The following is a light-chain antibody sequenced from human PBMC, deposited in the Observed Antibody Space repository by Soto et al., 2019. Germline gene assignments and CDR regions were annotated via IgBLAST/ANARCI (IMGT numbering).Light chain of an antibody. CDR2: DAS. CDR3: QQRSNWPPIT. V-gene: IGKV3-11*01. Sequence: EIVLTQSPATLSLSPGERATLSCRASPSVSSYLAWYQQKPGQAPRLLIYDASNRATGIPARFSGSGTGTNFPLTISSLAPEDFAVYYGQQRSNWPPITFGQGTRLEIK. CDR1: PSVSSY. J-gene: IGKJ5*01.